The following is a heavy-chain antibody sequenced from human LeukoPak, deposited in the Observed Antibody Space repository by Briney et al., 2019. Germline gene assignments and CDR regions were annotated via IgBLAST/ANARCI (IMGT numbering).Heavy chain of an antibody. CDR1: GYTFTSYG. Sequence: ASVKVSCKASGYTFTSYGISWVRQAPGQGLEWMGWISAYNGNTNYAQKLQGRVTMTTDTSTSTAYMELRSLRSDDTAVYYCARDSTYCSGGSCYWDWFDPWGQGTLVTVSS. CDR3: ARDSTYCSGGSCYWDWFDP. J-gene: IGHJ5*02. CDR2: ISAYNGNT. V-gene: IGHV1-18*01. D-gene: IGHD2-15*01.